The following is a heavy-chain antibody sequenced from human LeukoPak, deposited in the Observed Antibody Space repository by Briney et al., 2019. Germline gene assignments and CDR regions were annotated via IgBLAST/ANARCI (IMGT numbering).Heavy chain of an antibody. CDR3: ARLLWFGEATYFDY. D-gene: IGHD3-10*01. V-gene: IGHV4-59*08. CDR1: GGSISSYY. CDR2: IYYSGST. J-gene: IGHJ4*02. Sequence: SETLSLTCTVSGGSISSYYWSWIRQPPGEGLEWIGYIYYSGSTNYNPSLKSRVTISVDTSKNQYSLKLSSVTAADTAVYYCARLLWFGEATYFDYWGQGTLVTVSS.